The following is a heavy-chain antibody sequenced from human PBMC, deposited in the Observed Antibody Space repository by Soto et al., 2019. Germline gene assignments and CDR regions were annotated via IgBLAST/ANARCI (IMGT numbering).Heavy chain of an antibody. CDR1: GGSFSGYY. CDR2: INHSGST. V-gene: IGHV4-34*01. CDR3: ARGSQPTTTGAGY. J-gene: IGHJ4*02. D-gene: IGHD4-17*01. Sequence: QVQLQQWGAGLLKPSETLSLTCAVYGGSFSGYYWSWIRQPPGKGLEWIGEINHSGSTNYNPSLKSRVTISVDTSKNQFSLKLSSVTAADTAVYYCARGSQPTTTGAGYWGQGTLVTVSS.